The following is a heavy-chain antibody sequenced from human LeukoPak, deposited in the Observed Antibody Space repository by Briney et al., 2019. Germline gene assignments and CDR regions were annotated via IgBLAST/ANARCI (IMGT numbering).Heavy chain of an antibody. J-gene: IGHJ3*02. CDR2: ISAYNGNT. V-gene: IGHV1-18*01. D-gene: IGHD1-26*01. CDR3: ASRLATDYDAFDI. Sequence: ASVKVSCKASGYTFTSYDINWVRQAPGQGLEWMGWISAYNGNTNYAQKLQGRVTMTTDTSTSTAYMELRSLRSDHTAVYYCASRLATDYDAFDIWGQGTMVTVSS. CDR1: GYTFTSYD.